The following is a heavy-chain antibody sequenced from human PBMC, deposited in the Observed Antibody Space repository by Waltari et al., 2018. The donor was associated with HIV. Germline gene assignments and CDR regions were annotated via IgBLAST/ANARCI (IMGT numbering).Heavy chain of an antibody. D-gene: IGHD2-15*01. J-gene: IGHJ4*02. CDR1: GFTFKYYA. V-gene: IGHV3-23*01. Sequence: EVQLLESGGGLVQPGGSLRLSCTTSGFTFKYYAMSWVRQAPGKGLEWVSSISGSGDSTYYADSVKGRFTISRDTSNNTLYLQMSSLRVEDTAEYYCAKDLYCGVGSCYSRVSDYWGQGTLVTVSS. CDR2: ISGSGDST. CDR3: AKDLYCGVGSCYSRVSDY.